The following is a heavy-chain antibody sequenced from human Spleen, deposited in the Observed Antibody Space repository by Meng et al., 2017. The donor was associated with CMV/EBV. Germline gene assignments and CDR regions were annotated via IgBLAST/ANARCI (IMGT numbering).Heavy chain of an antibody. CDR2: IKLNSGGP. V-gene: IGHV1-2*02. J-gene: IGHJ4*02. Sequence: ASVKVSCKASGHTFTGYYMHWVRQAPGQGLEWMGWIKLNSGGPHYAQKFQGRVTMTRDTSTSTAYMELSSLTSDDTAVYYCAREGRGYCSSYNCYFYWGQGTLVTVSS. CDR1: GHTFTGYY. CDR3: AREGRGYCSSYNCYFY. D-gene: IGHD2-2*01.